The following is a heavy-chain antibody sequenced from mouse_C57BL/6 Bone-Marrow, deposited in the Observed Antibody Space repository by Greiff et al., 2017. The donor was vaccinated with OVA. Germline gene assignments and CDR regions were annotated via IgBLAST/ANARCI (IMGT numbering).Heavy chain of an antibody. CDR1: GYTFTDYY. V-gene: IGHV1-26*01. D-gene: IGHD2-5*01. Sequence: EVQLQQSGPELVKPGASVKISCKASGYTFTDYYMNWVKQSHGKSLEWIGDINPNNGGTSYNQKFKGKATLTVDKSSSTAYMELRSLTSEDSAVYYCARRGSNDWYFDVWGTGTTVTVSS. CDR3: ARRGSNDWYFDV. J-gene: IGHJ1*03. CDR2: INPNNGGT.